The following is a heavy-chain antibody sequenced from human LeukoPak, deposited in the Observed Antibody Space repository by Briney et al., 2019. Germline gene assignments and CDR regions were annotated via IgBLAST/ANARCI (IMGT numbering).Heavy chain of an antibody. CDR3: ARQAGYDILTGYYHY. CDR1: GYTFTSYY. Sequence: GASVKVSCKASGYTFTSYYMHWVRQAPGQGLEWMGIINPSGGSTSYAQKFQGRVTMTRDTSTSTVYMELSSLRSEDTAVYYCARQAGYDILTGYYHYWGQGTLVTVPS. D-gene: IGHD3-9*01. J-gene: IGHJ4*02. CDR2: INPSGGST. V-gene: IGHV1-46*01.